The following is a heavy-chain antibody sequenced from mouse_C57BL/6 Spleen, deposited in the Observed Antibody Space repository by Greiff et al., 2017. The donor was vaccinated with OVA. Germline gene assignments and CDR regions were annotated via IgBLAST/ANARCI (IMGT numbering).Heavy chain of an antibody. Sequence: EVQLQESGEGLVKPGGSLKLSCAASGFTFSSYAMSWVRQTPEKRLEWVAYISSGGDYIYYADTVKGRFTISRDNARNTLYLQMSSLKSEDTAMYYCTRDQAGTDAMDYWGQGTSVTVSS. CDR1: GFTFSSYA. CDR3: TRDQAGTDAMDY. CDR2: ISSGGDYI. J-gene: IGHJ4*01. D-gene: IGHD3-2*02. V-gene: IGHV5-9-1*02.